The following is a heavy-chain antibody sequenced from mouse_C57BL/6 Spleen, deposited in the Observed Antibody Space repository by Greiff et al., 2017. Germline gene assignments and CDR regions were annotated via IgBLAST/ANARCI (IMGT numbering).Heavy chain of an antibody. V-gene: IGHV1-19*01. CDR2: INPYNGGT. D-gene: IGHD2-3*01. CDR3: ETIYDGYFAY. Sequence: VQLQQSGPVLVKPGASVKMSCKASGYTFTDYYMNWVKQSHGKSLEWIGVINPYNGGTSYNQKFKGKATLTVDKSSSTAYMELNSLTSEDSAVYYCETIYDGYFAYWGQGTLVTVSA. J-gene: IGHJ3*01. CDR1: GYTFTDYY.